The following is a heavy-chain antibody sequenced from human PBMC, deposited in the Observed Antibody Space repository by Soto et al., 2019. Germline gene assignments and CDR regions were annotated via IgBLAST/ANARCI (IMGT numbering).Heavy chain of an antibody. V-gene: IGHV1-69*02. J-gene: IGHJ4*02. Sequence: QVQLVQSGAEVKKPGSSVKVSCKASGGTFSSYTISWVRQAPGQGLEWMGRIIPILGIANYAQKFQGRVTITADKSTSTAYMELSSLRSEDTVVYYCASANYGDYYFDYWGQGTLVTVSS. CDR3: ASANYGDYYFDY. CDR1: GGTFSSYT. CDR2: IIPILGIA. D-gene: IGHD4-17*01.